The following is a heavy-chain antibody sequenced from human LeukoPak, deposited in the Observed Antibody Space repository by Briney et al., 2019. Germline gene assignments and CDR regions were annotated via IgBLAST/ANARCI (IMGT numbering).Heavy chain of an antibody. V-gene: IGHV1-18*04. D-gene: IGHD3-10*01. J-gene: IGHJ5*02. CDR3: ARDTPLLFGESNWFDP. CDR1: GYTFTSYG. Sequence: ASVKLSCKASGYTFTSYGISWVRQAPGQGLEWMGWISAYNGNTNYAQKLQGRVTMTTDTSTSTAYMELRSLRSDDTAVYYCARDTPLLFGESNWFDPWGQGTLVTVSS. CDR2: ISAYNGNT.